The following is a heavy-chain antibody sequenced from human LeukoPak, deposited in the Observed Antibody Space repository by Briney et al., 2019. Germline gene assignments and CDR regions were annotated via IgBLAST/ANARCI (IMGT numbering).Heavy chain of an antibody. CDR3: ARVLRGAYSGSYSFDY. CDR1: GGSISSSSYY. J-gene: IGHJ4*02. Sequence: PSETLSLTCTVSGGSISSSSYYWGWIRQPPGKGLEWIGSIYYSGSTYYNPSLKSRVTISVDTSKNQFSLKLSSVTAADTAVYYCARVLRGAYSGSYSFDYWGQGTLVTVSS. V-gene: IGHV4-39*07. CDR2: IYYSGST. D-gene: IGHD1-26*01.